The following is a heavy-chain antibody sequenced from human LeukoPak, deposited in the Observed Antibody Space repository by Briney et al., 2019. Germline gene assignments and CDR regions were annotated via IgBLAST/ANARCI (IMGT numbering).Heavy chain of an antibody. CDR1: GFTFSNYA. CDR2: ISYDGSNK. Sequence: GRSLRLSCAASGFTFSNYAMHWVRQAPGKGLEWVAVISYDGSNKYYADSVKGRFTISRDNSKNTLYLQMNSLRAEDTAVYYCARDKGYYYDSSGYGYWGQGTLVTVSS. J-gene: IGHJ4*02. V-gene: IGHV3-30-3*01. CDR3: ARDKGYYYDSSGYGY. D-gene: IGHD3-22*01.